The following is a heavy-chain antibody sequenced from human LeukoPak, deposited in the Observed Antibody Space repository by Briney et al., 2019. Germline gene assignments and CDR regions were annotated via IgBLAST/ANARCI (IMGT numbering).Heavy chain of an antibody. Sequence: SQTLSLTCAISGDSVSSNTAAWNWIRQSPSRGLEWLGGTYYRSKWYNDYAVSVKSRITINPDTSKNQFSLQLNSVTPEDTAVYYCAREGYYDSSVTDNWFDPWGQGTLVTVSS. CDR2: TYYRSKWYN. CDR1: GDSVSSNTAA. V-gene: IGHV6-1*01. J-gene: IGHJ5*02. CDR3: AREGYYDSSVTDNWFDP. D-gene: IGHD3-22*01.